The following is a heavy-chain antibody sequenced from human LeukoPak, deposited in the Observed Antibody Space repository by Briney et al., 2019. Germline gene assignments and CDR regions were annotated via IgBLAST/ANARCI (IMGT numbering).Heavy chain of an antibody. CDR1: GFTVSSYA. CDR3: AKEGVWDSEDAFDT. J-gene: IGHJ3*02. Sequence: GRSLRLSCAASGFTVSSYAMHWVRQAPGKGLEWVALFSYDGRNKYYADSVKGRFTISRDNSNNTLYLQMNGLRHEDTAVYYRAKEGVWDSEDAFDTWGQGTMVTVSS. D-gene: IGHD1-26*01. V-gene: IGHV3-30*04. CDR2: FSYDGRNK.